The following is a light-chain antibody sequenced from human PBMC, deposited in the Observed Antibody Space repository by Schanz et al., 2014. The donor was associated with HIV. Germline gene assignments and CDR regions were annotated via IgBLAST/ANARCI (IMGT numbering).Light chain of an antibody. CDR3: QYFGNPGGT. Sequence: EIVMTQSPATLSLSPGERATLSCRASQSVAMNIAWYQQKPGQAPRLLIYGASSRATGIPDRFSGTGSGTDFTLTISSLEPEDFAVYFCQYFGNPGGTFGGGTKVEIK. CDR1: QSVAMN. J-gene: IGKJ4*01. CDR2: GAS. V-gene: IGKV3-20*01.